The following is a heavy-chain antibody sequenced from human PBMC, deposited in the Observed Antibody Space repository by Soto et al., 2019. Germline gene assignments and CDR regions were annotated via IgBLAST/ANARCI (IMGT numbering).Heavy chain of an antibody. V-gene: IGHV1-18*01. CDR2: ISAYNGNT. Sequence: ASVKVSCKASGYTFTSYGISWVRQAPGQGLEWMGWISAYNGNTNYAQKLQGRVTMTTDTSTSTAYMELRSLRSDDTAVYYCARRPDLYCTKGVCYTAAFDIWGQGTMVTVSS. CDR1: GYTFTSYG. J-gene: IGHJ3*02. CDR3: ARRPDLYCTKGVCYTAAFDI. D-gene: IGHD2-8*01.